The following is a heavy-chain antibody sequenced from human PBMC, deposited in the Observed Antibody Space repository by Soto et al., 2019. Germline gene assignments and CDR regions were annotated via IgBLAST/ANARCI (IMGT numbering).Heavy chain of an antibody. J-gene: IGHJ4*02. V-gene: IGHV1-3*01. CDR3: ARGGVGYYFDY. CDR2: INAGNGNT. Sequence: AASVKVSCKASGYTFTSYAMHWVRQAPGQRLEWMGWINAGNGNTKYSQKFQGRVTITRDTSASTAYMELSSLRSEDTAVYYCARGGVGYYFDYWGQGTLVTVSS. D-gene: IGHD2-2*01. CDR1: GYTFTSYA.